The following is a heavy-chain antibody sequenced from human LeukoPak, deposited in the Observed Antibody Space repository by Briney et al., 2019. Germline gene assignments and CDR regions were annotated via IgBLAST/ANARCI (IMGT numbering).Heavy chain of an antibody. Sequence: ASVKVSCKASGYTFTGYYMHWVRQAPGQGLEWMGRINPNSGGTSYAQKFQGRVTMTRDTSTSTVYMELSSLRSEDTAMYYCARGRSVNSGELGDYWGQGTLVTVSS. V-gene: IGHV1-2*06. CDR2: INPNSGGT. CDR3: ARGRSVNSGELGDY. J-gene: IGHJ4*02. D-gene: IGHD1-26*01. CDR1: GYTFTGYY.